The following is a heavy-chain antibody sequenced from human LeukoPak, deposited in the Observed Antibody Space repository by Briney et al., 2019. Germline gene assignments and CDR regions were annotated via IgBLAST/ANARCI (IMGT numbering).Heavy chain of an antibody. J-gene: IGHJ6*03. V-gene: IGHV3-23*01. CDR1: GFTFSTFA. CDR3: AKDVGSSWPYYYYYYMDV. CDR2: IFPSGGEI. D-gene: IGHD6-13*01. Sequence: GGSLRLSCAASGFTFSTFAMIWVRQPPGKGLEWVSSIFPSGGEIHYADSVKGRFTISRDNSKNTLYLQMNSLRAEDTAVYYCAKDVGSSWPYYYYYYMDVWGKGTTVTISS.